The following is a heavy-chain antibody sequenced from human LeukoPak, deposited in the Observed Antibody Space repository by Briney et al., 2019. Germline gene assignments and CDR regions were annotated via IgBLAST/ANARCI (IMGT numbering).Heavy chain of an antibody. Sequence: GGSLRLSCAASGFTFGTYWMNWVRQAPGKGLEWVSYISSSSSTIYYADSVKGRFTISRDNAKNSLYLQMNSLRAEDTAVYYCARDYDFWSGYYYFDYWGQGTLVTVSS. V-gene: IGHV3-48*01. CDR1: GFTFGTYW. J-gene: IGHJ4*02. CDR3: ARDYDFWSGYYYFDY. D-gene: IGHD3-3*01. CDR2: ISSSSSTI.